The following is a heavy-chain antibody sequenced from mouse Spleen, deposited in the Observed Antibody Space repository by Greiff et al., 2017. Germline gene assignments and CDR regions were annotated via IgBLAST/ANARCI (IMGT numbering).Heavy chain of an antibody. Sequence: QVQLKQPGAELVKPGASVKLSCKASGYTFTSYWMQWVKQRPGQGLEWIGEIDPSDSYTNYNQKFKGKATLTVDTSSSTAYMQLSSLTSEDSAVYYCARRVTTATDYWGQGTTLTVSS. CDR2: IDPSDSYT. CDR3: ARRVTTATDY. J-gene: IGHJ2*01. D-gene: IGHD1-2*01. V-gene: IGHV1-50*01. CDR1: GYTFTSYW.